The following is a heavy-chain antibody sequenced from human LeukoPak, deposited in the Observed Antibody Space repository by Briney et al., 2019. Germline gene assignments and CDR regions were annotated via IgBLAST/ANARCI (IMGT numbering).Heavy chain of an antibody. Sequence: ASLKVSCKASGYTFTSYDINWVRQATGQGLEWMGGMNPDSSNTGYAQKFQGRFTMTRNNSISTDYMELSSLRSEETAAYSCARVQWDKWFGPWGQGNLVTVSS. CDR2: MNPDSSNT. V-gene: IGHV1-8*02. D-gene: IGHD6-19*01. J-gene: IGHJ5*02. CDR1: GYTFTSYD. CDR3: ARVQWDKWFGP.